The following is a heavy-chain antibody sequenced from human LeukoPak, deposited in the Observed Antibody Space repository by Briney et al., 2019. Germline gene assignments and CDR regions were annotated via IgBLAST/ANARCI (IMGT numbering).Heavy chain of an antibody. Sequence: PSETLSLTCTVSGGSVRSSRPYWGWIRQSPGKGLECIGSVYYVGNAYYRPSLLSRATISIDTSKPHISLRLTSVTATDTGIYYCATHDEGSFETWGQGALVPVSS. D-gene: IGHD3-10*01. V-gene: IGHV4-39*02. CDR1: GGSVRSSRPY. CDR2: VYYVGNA. CDR3: ATHDEGSFET. J-gene: IGHJ5*02.